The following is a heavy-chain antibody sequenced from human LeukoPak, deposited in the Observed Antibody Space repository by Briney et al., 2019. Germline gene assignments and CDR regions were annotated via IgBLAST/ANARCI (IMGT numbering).Heavy chain of an antibody. CDR1: GFTFSSSA. CDR2: ISTNGGTT. D-gene: IGHD6-13*01. J-gene: IGHJ4*02. CDR3: VKGSSVAAALDY. Sequence: PGGSLRLSCSVSGFTFSSSAMYWVRQAPGKGLEFVSAISTNGGTTYYGDSVKGRFTISRDNSKNTLYLQMSSLRAEDTAVYFCVKGSSVAAALDYWGQGTLVTVSS. V-gene: IGHV3-64*03.